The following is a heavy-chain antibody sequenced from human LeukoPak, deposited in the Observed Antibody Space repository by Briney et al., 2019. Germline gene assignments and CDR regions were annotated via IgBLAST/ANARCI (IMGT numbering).Heavy chain of an antibody. CDR2: IKQDGSEK. D-gene: IGHD2-15*01. V-gene: IGHV3-7*01. Sequence: HSGGSLRLSCAASGFTFSSYRMSWVRQAPGKGLEWVANIKQDGSEKYYVDSVKGRFTISRDNAKNSLYLQMNSLRAEDTAVYYCARDDPYDSDAFDIWGQGTMVTVSS. CDR1: GFTFSSYR. CDR3: ARDDPYDSDAFDI. J-gene: IGHJ3*02.